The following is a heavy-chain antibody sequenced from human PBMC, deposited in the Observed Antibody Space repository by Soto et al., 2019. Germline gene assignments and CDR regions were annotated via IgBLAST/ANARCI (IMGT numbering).Heavy chain of an antibody. CDR2: INAGNGNT. Sequence: GASVKVSCKASGYTFTSYAMHWVRQAPGQRLEWMGWINAGNGNTKYSQKFQGRVTITRDTSASTAYMELSSLRSEDTAVYYCAREDGGWQPYYYYYMDVWGKGTTVTVSS. V-gene: IGHV1-3*01. CDR3: AREDGGWQPYYYYYMDV. D-gene: IGHD6-13*01. CDR1: GYTFTSYA. J-gene: IGHJ6*03.